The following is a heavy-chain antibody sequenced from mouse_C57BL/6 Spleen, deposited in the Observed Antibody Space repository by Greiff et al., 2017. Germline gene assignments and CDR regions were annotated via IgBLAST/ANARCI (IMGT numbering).Heavy chain of an antibody. D-gene: IGHD2-4*01. CDR2: IYPGSGNT. J-gene: IGHJ2*01. Sequence: QVQLQQSGAELVRPGASVKLSCKASGYTFTDYYINWVKQRPGQGLEWIARIYPGSGNTYYNEKFKGKATLTAEKSSSTAYMQLSSLTSEDSAVYFCARLYDYDEFDYWGQGTTLTVSS. CDR3: ARLYDYDEFDY. V-gene: IGHV1-76*01. CDR1: GYTFTDYY.